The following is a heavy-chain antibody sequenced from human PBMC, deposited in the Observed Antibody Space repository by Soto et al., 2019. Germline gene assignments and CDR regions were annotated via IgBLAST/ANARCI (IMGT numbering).Heavy chain of an antibody. J-gene: IGHJ6*02. D-gene: IGHD6-13*01. V-gene: IGHV6-1*01. CDR3: AREGEIATIGEDYYYGMDV. CDR2: TYYRSKWYN. CDR1: GGSVSSNRAA. Sequence: SQTLSLTCAISGGSVSSNRAAWNWIRQSPSRGLEWLGRTYYRSKWYNDYAVSVKSRITINPDTSKNQFSLQLNSVTPEDTAVYYCAREGEIATIGEDYYYGMDVWGQGTTVTVSS.